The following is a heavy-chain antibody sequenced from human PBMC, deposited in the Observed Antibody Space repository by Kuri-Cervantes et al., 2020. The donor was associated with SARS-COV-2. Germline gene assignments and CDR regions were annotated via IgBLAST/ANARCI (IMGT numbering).Heavy chain of an antibody. D-gene: IGHD1-20*01. CDR3: AKYNWNYHYYGMDV. Sequence: SETLSLTCTVSGYSISSGYYWGWIQQPPGKGLEWIGSIYHSGSTYYNPSLKSRVTISVDTSKNQFSLKLSSATAADTAVYYCAKYNWNYHYYGMDVWGQGTTVTVSS. J-gene: IGHJ6*02. CDR2: IYHSGST. V-gene: IGHV4-38-2*02. CDR1: GYSISSGYY.